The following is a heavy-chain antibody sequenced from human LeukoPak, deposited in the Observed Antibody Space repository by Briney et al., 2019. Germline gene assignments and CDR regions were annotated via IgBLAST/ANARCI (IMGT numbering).Heavy chain of an antibody. D-gene: IGHD1-26*01. CDR2: INTNGSST. CDR1: GFTFSNYW. CDR3: ARGYSGNYRTAY. V-gene: IGHV3-74*01. J-gene: IGHJ4*02. Sequence: GGSLRLSCEVSGFTFSNYWMHWVRQAPGKGLVWVSRINTNGSSTTYADSVKGRFTISRDNAKNTLNLQMNSLRTEDTAVYYCARGYSGNYRTAYWGQGTLVTVSS.